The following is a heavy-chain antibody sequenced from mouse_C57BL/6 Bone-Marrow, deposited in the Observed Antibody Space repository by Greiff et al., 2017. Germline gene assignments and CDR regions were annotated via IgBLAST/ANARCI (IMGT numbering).Heavy chain of an antibody. CDR1: EYEFPSHD. V-gene: IGHV5-2*01. D-gene: IGHD2-4*01. CDR2: INSDGGST. J-gene: IGHJ4*01. CDR3: ARPIYYDYDEDAMDY. Sequence: EVQGVESGGGLVQPGESLKLSCESNEYEFPSHDMSWVRKTPEKRLELVAVINSDGGSTYYPDTMERRFIISRDNTKKTLYLQMSSLRSEDTALYYCARPIYYDYDEDAMDYWGQGTSVTVSS.